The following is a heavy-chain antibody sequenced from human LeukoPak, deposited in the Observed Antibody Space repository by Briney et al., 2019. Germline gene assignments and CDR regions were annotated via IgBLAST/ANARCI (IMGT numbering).Heavy chain of an antibody. Sequence: SVKVSCKASGGTFSSYAISWVRQAPGQGLEWMGGIIPIFGTANYAQKFQGRVTITADESTSTAYMELSSLRSEDTAVYYCARGAVWDYDSSGYYYYYGMDVWGQGTTVTVSS. D-gene: IGHD3-22*01. CDR1: GGTFSSYA. V-gene: IGHV1-69*13. CDR2: IIPIFGTA. J-gene: IGHJ6*02. CDR3: ARGAVWDYDSSGYYYYYGMDV.